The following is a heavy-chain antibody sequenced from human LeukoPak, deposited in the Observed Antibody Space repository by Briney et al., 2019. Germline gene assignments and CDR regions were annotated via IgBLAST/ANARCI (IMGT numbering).Heavy chain of an antibody. CDR1: GFTFSSYW. Sequence: PGGSLRLSCVASGFTFSSYWMSWVRQAPGKGLEWVSAISDSGGRTYYTDSVKGRFTISRDNSKNTLYLQMNSLRAEDTAVYYCASGYSGYDYDYWGQGTLVTVSS. CDR3: ASGYSGYDYDY. CDR2: ISDSGGRT. V-gene: IGHV3-23*01. D-gene: IGHD5-12*01. J-gene: IGHJ4*02.